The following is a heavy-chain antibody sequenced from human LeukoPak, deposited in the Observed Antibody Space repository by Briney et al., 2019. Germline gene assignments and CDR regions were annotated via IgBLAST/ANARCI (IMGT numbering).Heavy chain of an antibody. CDR2: ISGGSSYI. Sequence: PGGSLRPSCAASGFTFSNYIMNWVRQAPGKGLEWVASISGGSSYIFHADSVKGRFTISRDNSKNSVFLQMNSLRVDDTALYYCARGDYYDSSPHYWGQGTLVIVSS. CDR1: GFTFSNYI. J-gene: IGHJ1*01. D-gene: IGHD3-22*01. V-gene: IGHV3-21*01. CDR3: ARGDYYDSSPHY.